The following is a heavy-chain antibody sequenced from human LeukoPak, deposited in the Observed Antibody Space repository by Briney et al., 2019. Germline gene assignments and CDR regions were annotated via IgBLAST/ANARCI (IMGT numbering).Heavy chain of an antibody. V-gene: IGHV3-53*01. CDR1: GFTFSSYT. CDR3: ARKVGATTGMDV. Sequence: GGSLRLSCAASGFTFSSYTMNWVRQAPGKGLEWVSVIYSGGSTYYADSVKGRFTISKDNSKNTLYLQMNSLRAEDTAVYYCARKVGATTGMDVWGQGTTVTVSS. J-gene: IGHJ6*02. CDR2: IYSGGST. D-gene: IGHD1-26*01.